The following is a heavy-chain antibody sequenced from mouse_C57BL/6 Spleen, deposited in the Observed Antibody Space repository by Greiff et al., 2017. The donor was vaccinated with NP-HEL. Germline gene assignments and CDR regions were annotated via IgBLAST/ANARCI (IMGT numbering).Heavy chain of an antibody. V-gene: IGHV1-26*01. Sequence: EVQLQQSGPELVKPGASVKISCKASGYTFTDYYMNWVKQSHGKSLEWIGDINPNNGGTSYNQKFKGKATLTVDKSSSTAYMELRSLTSEDSAVYYCARPFYSNYEGYYFDYWGQGTTLTVSS. D-gene: IGHD2-5*01. CDR3: ARPFYSNYEGYYFDY. CDR1: GYTFTDYY. J-gene: IGHJ2*01. CDR2: INPNNGGT.